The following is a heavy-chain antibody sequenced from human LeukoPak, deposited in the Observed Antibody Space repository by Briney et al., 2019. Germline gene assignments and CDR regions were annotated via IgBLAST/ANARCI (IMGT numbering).Heavy chain of an antibody. D-gene: IGHD2-2*01. CDR1: GYTFTGYY. V-gene: IGHV1-2*02. CDR3: ARDGDYLLLSARYYMDV. Sequence: ASVKVSCKASGYTFTGYYMHWVRQAPGQGLEWMGWINPNSGGTNYAQKFQGRVTMTRDTSISTAYMELTSLRSDDTAVYYCARDGDYLLLSARYYMDVWGKGTTLTISS. CDR2: INPNSGGT. J-gene: IGHJ6*03.